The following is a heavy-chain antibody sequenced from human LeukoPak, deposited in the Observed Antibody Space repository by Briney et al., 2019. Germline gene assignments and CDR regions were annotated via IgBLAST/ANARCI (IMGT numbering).Heavy chain of an antibody. D-gene: IGHD3-3*01. CDR3: ARGSRGTIFGVVITQKAPCGY. CDR1: GYTFTGYY. Sequence: GSVKVSCKASGYTFTGYYMHWVRQAPGQGLEWMGWINPNSGGTNYAQKFQGRVTMTRDTSISTAYMEMSSLRSDDTAVYFCARGSRGTIFGVVITQKAPCGYWGQGTLVTVSS. CDR2: INPNSGGT. J-gene: IGHJ4*02. V-gene: IGHV1-2*02.